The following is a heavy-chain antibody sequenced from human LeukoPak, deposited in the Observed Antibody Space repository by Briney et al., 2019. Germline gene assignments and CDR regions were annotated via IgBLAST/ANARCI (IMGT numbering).Heavy chain of an antibody. CDR2: IYYSGST. Sequence: PSETLSLTCTVSGGSISSYYWSWIRQPPGKGLEWIGHIYYSGSTNYNPSLKSRVTISVDTSKNQFSLKLSSVTAADTAVYYCARADLGKYYYDSSGPNWFDPWGQGTLVTVSS. J-gene: IGHJ5*02. CDR1: GGSISSYY. CDR3: ARADLGKYYYDSSGPNWFDP. V-gene: IGHV4-59*01. D-gene: IGHD3-22*01.